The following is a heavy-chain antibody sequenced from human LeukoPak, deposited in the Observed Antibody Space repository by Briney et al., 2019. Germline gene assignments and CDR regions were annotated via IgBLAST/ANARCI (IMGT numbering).Heavy chain of an antibody. J-gene: IGHJ4*02. D-gene: IGHD5-12*01. CDR3: ARAFGGYDPFDY. CDR2: INSDGSST. CDR1: GCTFSTYW. Sequence: RGSLGLSCAASGCTFSTYWMHWVPQAPGKGLVRVSRINSDGSSTNYADSVKGRFTISRDNAKNTWYLQMNILRAEDTAVYDCARAFGGYDPFDYWGQGTLVTVSS. V-gene: IGHV3-74*01.